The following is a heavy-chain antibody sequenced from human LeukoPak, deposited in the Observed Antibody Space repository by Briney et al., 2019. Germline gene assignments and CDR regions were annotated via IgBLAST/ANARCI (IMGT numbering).Heavy chain of an antibody. J-gene: IGHJ4*02. CDR1: GFTISSYW. Sequence: GGSLRLSCTTSGFTISSYWMSWVRQAPGRGLEWLGNIKHNEGEKYNLYSVKGRFTISRDNAKYLLYLQMTSLRAEDTAIYYWARAPIVVVPSRRPTYFDYWGQGALVTVSS. V-gene: IGHV3-7*01. CDR3: ARAPIVVVPSRRPTYFDY. D-gene: IGHD2-2*01. CDR2: IKHNEGEK.